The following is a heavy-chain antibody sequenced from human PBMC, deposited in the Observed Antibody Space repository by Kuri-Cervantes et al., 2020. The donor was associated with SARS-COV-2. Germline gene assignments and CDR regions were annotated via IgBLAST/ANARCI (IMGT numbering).Heavy chain of an antibody. CDR2: INTNTGNP. D-gene: IGHD3-22*01. CDR1: GVTVSSYA. V-gene: IGHV7-4-1*02. Sequence: ASVKVSCKTSGVTVSSYAVNWVRQAPGQGLEWMGWINTNTGNPTYAEGFTGRFVFSLDTSVSTAYLQISSLKAEDTAVYYCARDYDSSGYYPYYYYYYMDVWGKGTTVTVSS. J-gene: IGHJ6*03. CDR3: ARDYDSSGYYPYYYYYYMDV.